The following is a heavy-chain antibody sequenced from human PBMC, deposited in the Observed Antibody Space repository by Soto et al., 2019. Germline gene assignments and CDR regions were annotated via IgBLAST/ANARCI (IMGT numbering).Heavy chain of an antibody. CDR2: IDPSDSYI. CDR1: GYSFNSYW. CDR3: ARTRGQNGNGGNCYCGMGV. Sequence: GESLKISCKGSGYSFNSYWISWVRQMPGKGLEWMGRIDPSDSYINYNPSSQGHVTISADKSISTAYLQWSSLKASDTAMYYCARTRGQNGNGGNCYCGMGVWGQGTTVTVFS. D-gene: IGHD2-15*01. J-gene: IGHJ6*02. V-gene: IGHV5-10-1*01.